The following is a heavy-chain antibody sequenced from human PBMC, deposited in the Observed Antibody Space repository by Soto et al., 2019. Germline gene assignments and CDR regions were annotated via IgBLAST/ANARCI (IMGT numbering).Heavy chain of an antibody. CDR2: IYYSGST. CDR3: ARAAAAMAMDV. J-gene: IGHJ4*02. CDR1: GGSISSGGYY. D-gene: IGHD5-18*01. V-gene: IGHV4-31*03. Sequence: SATLSITCTVSGGSISSGGYYWSWIRQHPGKGLEWIGYIYYSGSTYYNPSLKSRVTISVDTSKNQFSLKLSSVTAADTAVYYCARAAAAMAMDVWGQGTLVTVSS.